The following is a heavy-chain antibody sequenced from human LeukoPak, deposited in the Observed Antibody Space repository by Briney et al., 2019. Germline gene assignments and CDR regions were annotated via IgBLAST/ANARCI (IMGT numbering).Heavy chain of an antibody. CDR3: ARDQRVTGRPDIDY. J-gene: IGHJ4*02. CDR1: GFTVSSNY. D-gene: IGHD6-6*01. CDR2: IYSGGST. Sequence: GGSLRLSCAASGFTVSSNYMSWVRQAPGKGLEWVSVIYSGGSTYYADSVKGRFTISRDNSKNTLYLQMNSLRAEDTAMYYCARDQRVTGRPDIDYWGQGTLVIVSS. V-gene: IGHV3-53*01.